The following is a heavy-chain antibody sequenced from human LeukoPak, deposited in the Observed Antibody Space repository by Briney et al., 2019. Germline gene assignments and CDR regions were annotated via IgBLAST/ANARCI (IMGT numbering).Heavy chain of an antibody. V-gene: IGHV3-7*01. CDR2: INQDGSEK. Sequence: PGGSLRLSCTPSGFTFTIYWMSWVRQAPGKGLEWVAHINQDGSEKNYVDSVKGRFTISRDNAKNSLYLQMNSLRAEDTALYYCASSYYYDGDYWGQGTLVTVSS. D-gene: IGHD3-22*01. CDR1: GFTFTIYW. CDR3: ASSYYYDGDY. J-gene: IGHJ4*02.